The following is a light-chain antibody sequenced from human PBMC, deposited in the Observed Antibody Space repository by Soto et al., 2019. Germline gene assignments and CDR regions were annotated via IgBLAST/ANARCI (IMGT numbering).Light chain of an antibody. CDR1: QSVSSN. V-gene: IGKV3-15*01. Sequence: DIVLMQSPTTLSVYPGERATLSCRASQSVSSNLAWYQQKPGQAPRLLIYGASTRATGIPARFSGSGSGTEFTLTISSLQSEDFAVYYCQQYNNWPQTFGQGTKVDIK. CDR3: QQYNNWPQT. CDR2: GAS. J-gene: IGKJ1*01.